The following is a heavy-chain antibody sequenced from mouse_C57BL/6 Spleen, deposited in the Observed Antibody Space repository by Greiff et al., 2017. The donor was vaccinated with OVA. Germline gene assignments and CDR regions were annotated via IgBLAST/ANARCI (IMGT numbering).Heavy chain of an antibody. CDR2: IWSDGST. D-gene: IGHD2-4*01. Sequence: QVQLQQSGPGLVAPSQSLSITCTVSGFSLTSYGVHWVRQPPGKGLEWLVVIWSDGSTTYNSALKSRLSISKDNSKSQVFLKMNSLQTDDTAMYYCARQGGYYDYDEYFDVWGTGTTVTVSS. CDR1: GFSLTSYG. CDR3: ARQGGYYDYDEYFDV. J-gene: IGHJ1*03. V-gene: IGHV2-6-1*01.